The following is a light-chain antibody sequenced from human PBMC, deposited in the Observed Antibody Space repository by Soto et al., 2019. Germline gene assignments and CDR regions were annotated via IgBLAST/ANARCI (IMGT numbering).Light chain of an antibody. CDR2: SSY. V-gene: IGLV1-44*01. Sequence: QSVLTQPPSASGTPGQSVTISCSGSSSNIGRNAVNWYQQLPGTAPKVLIYSSYQRPAGVPDRFSGSKSGTSGSLAIRGLQSEDDATYHCAVWDDSLNAVVFGGGTKLTVL. CDR1: SSNIGRNA. J-gene: IGLJ2*01. CDR3: AVWDDSLNAVV.